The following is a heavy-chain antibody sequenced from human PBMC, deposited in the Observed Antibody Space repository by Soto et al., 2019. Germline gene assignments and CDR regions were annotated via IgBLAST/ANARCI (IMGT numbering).Heavy chain of an antibody. D-gene: IGHD3-3*01. V-gene: IGHV3-23*01. CDR1: GFTFSSYA. CDR3: AKIGRPILAYYYYRDV. J-gene: IGHJ6*03. Sequence: EVQLLESGGGLVQPGGSLRLSCAASGFTFSSYAMSWVRQAPGKGLEWVSAISGSGGSTYYADSVKGRFTISRDNSKNTLYLQINSLGAEDTAVYYCAKIGRPILAYYYYRDVWGKGTTVTVSS. CDR2: ISGSGGST.